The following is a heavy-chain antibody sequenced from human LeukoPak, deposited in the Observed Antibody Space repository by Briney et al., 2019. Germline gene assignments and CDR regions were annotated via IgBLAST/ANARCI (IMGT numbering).Heavy chain of an antibody. D-gene: IGHD6-13*01. J-gene: IGHJ3*02. CDR3: AGIAAAGTGDAFDI. CDR1: GGSFSGYY. V-gene: IGHV4-34*01. CDR2: INHSGST. Sequence: SETLSLTGAGYGGSFSGYYWSWIRQPPGKGLEWIGEINHSGSTNYNPSLKSRVTISVDTSKNQFSLKLSSVTAADTAVYYCAGIAAAGTGDAFDIWGQGTMVTVSS.